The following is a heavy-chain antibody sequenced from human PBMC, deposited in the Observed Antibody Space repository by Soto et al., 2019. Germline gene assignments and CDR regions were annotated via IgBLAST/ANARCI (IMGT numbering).Heavy chain of an antibody. CDR2: ITRNSDI. D-gene: IGHD2-21*02. V-gene: IGHV3-21*01. CDR1: GFTFSSYS. Sequence: GGSLRLSCAASGFTFSSYSMHWVRQAPGKGLEWVSAITRNSDIYYADSVKGRFTIPKDNAQNSVSLQMDSLRAEDTAVYYCAREETAWPLAYGLDVWGQGTTVTVSS. J-gene: IGHJ6*02. CDR3: AREETAWPLAYGLDV.